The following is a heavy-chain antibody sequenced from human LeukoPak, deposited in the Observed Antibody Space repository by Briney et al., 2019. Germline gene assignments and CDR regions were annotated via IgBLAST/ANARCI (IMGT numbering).Heavy chain of an antibody. V-gene: IGHV3-74*01. CDR2: INSDGSST. D-gene: IGHD5-24*01. Sequence: GGSLRLSCAASGFTFSSYWMHWVRQAPGKGLVWVSRINSDGSSTIYADSVKGRFTISRDNAKNTLYLQMNSLRAEDTAVYYCARKKATDYYYYYYGMDVWGQGTTVTVSS. CDR3: ARKKATDYYYYYYGMDV. CDR1: GFTFSSYW. J-gene: IGHJ6*02.